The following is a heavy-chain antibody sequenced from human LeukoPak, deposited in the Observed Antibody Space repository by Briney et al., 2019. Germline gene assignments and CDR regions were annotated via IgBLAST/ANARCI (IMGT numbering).Heavy chain of an antibody. CDR2: INYKGGTT. CDR1: GFALSSFS. J-gene: IGHJ4*02. V-gene: IGHV3-64*02. CDR3: ARVGPATAFDY. Sequence: GGSLRLSCAASGFALSSFSMHWVRQSPGRGLEYVSAINYKGGTTYYADSVKGRFTISRDNSKNTLYLQMASLRDEDMGVYYCARVGPATAFDYWGQGTQVTVSS.